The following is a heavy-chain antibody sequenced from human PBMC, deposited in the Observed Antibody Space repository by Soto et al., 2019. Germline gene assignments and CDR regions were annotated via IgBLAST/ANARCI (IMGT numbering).Heavy chain of an antibody. CDR3: AKPGGVYWYFDL. V-gene: IGHV3-23*01. CDR1: GFTLRDYA. Sequence: LRLSCAASGFTLRDYAMTWVRQAPGKGLEWVSSLSGRGGNTYYADSVKGRFTISRANSENTLFLQMSSLRAEDTATYYCAKPGGVYWYFDLWGRGTLVTVSS. J-gene: IGHJ2*01. CDR2: LSGRGGNT. D-gene: IGHD3-3*01.